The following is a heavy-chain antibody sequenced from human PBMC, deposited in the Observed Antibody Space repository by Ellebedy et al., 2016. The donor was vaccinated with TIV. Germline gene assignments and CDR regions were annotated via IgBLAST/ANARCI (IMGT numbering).Heavy chain of an antibody. Sequence: GESLKISCAASGFTFSSYWMSWVRQAPGKGLEWVANIKQDGSEKYYVDSVKGRFTISRENAKNSLYLQMNSLRAEDTAVYYCARATAGFDYWGQGTLVTVSS. CDR1: GFTFSSYW. D-gene: IGHD1-1*01. V-gene: IGHV3-7*03. CDR3: ARATAGFDY. CDR2: IKQDGSEK. J-gene: IGHJ4*02.